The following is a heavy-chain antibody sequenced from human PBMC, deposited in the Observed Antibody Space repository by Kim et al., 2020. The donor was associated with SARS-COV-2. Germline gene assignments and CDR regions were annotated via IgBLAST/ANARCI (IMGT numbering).Heavy chain of an antibody. CDR2: ISWNSGSI. V-gene: IGHV3-9*01. CDR1: GFTFDDYA. Sequence: GGSLRLSCAASGFTFDDYAMHWVRQAPGKGLEWVSGISWNSGSIGYADSVKGRFTISRDNAKNSLYLQMNSLRAEDTALYYCAKAPFPDLVGATNDNWFDPWGQGTLVTVSS. CDR3: AKAPFPDLVGATNDNWFDP. J-gene: IGHJ5*02. D-gene: IGHD1-26*01.